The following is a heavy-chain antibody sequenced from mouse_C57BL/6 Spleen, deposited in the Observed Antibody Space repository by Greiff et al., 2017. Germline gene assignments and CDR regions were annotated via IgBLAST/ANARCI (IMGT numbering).Heavy chain of an antibody. Sequence: VQLQQSGAELVKPGASVKISCKASGYAFSSDWMNWGKQRPGKGHEWIGQNYPGDGDTNYNGKFKGKATMTADKSSSTAYMQLSSLTSEDSAVYFCARLAGLLYYFDYWGQGTTLTVSS. J-gene: IGHJ2*01. CDR2: NYPGDGDT. CDR3: ARLAGLLYYFDY. D-gene: IGHD3-3*01. V-gene: IGHV1-80*01. CDR1: GYAFSSDW.